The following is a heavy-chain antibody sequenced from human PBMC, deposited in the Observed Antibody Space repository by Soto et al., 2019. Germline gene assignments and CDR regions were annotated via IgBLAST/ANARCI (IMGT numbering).Heavy chain of an antibody. D-gene: IGHD3-10*01. J-gene: IGHJ4*02. V-gene: IGHV3-33*08. CDR1: GFTFSSYW. Sequence: GGSLRLSCAASGFTFSSYWMHWVRQAPDKGLEWVAIIWYDGSNENYADSVKGRFAISRDNSKNTLYLQMNSLRAEDTAVYYCARVSNYAAGSRFDYWGQGALVTVSS. CDR2: IWYDGSNE. CDR3: ARVSNYAAGSRFDY.